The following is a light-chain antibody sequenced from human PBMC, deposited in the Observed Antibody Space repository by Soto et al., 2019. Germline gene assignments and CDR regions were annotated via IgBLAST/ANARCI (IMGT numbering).Light chain of an antibody. Sequence: DIQMTQSPSTLSASVGDRVTITCRASQSISSWLAWYQQKPGKAPKLLIYKASSLESGVPSRFSDSGSGKEFPLTISSLQPDDFATYYCQQYKSYFSFGQGTKVEIK. V-gene: IGKV1-5*03. CDR3: QQYKSYFS. J-gene: IGKJ1*01. CDR2: KAS. CDR1: QSISSW.